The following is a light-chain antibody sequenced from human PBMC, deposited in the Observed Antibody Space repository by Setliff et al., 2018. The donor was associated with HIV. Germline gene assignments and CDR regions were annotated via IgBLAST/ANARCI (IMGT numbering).Light chain of an antibody. CDR1: SGSIANNY. Sequence: NFMLTQPHSVSESPGKTAIISCTRSSGSIANNYVQWYQQRPGSSPTTIMYEDKQRPSGVPDRFSGSISDNTAYLTISGLQSEDEAGYYCFSFVGDGHTFAHFGGGTKVTVL. CDR2: EDK. J-gene: IGLJ2*01. CDR3: FSFVGDGHTFAH. V-gene: IGLV6-57*01.